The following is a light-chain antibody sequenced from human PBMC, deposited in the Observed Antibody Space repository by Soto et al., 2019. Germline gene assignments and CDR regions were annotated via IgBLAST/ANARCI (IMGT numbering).Light chain of an antibody. CDR1: XXXXXXXXX. V-gene: IGLV1-40*01. CDR2: RNT. CDR3: QSYDRSLSGSF. Sequence: QSVLTQXXXVXGXPXXXXXXXXXXXXXXXXXXXXVHWXQXXXXXVXXXLIYRNTYRPSGVPDRFSGXRSATSASLTITGLQAEDEADYYCQSYDRSLSGSFFGTGTKLTVL. J-gene: IGLJ1*01.